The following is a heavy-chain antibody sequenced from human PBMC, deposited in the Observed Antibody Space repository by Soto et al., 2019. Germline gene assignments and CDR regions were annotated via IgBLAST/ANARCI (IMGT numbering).Heavy chain of an antibody. Sequence: QDQLVQSGAEVKKPGASVKVSCKASGYTFTSYGISWVRQAPGQGLEWMGWISAYNGNTNYAQKLQGRVTMTTDTSTSKAYMELRSLRSDDTAVYYCARAGRRAGYYYGMDVWGQGTTVTVSS. V-gene: IGHV1-18*04. CDR2: ISAYNGNT. CDR1: GYTFTSYG. CDR3: ARAGRRAGYYYGMDV. D-gene: IGHD6-19*01. J-gene: IGHJ6*02.